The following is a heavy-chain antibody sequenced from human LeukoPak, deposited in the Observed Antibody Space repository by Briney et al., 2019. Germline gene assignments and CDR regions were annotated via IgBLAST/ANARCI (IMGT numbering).Heavy chain of an antibody. D-gene: IGHD3-10*01. J-gene: IGHJ4*02. V-gene: IGHV3-9*01. CDR3: ACGSGSYFFDY. CDR1: GFTFDDYA. Sequence: GRSLRLSCAASGFTFDDYAMHWVRQAPGKGLEWVSGISWNSGSIGYADSVKGRFTISRDNAKNSLYLQMNSLRAEDTALYYCACGSGSYFFDYWGQGTLVTVSS. CDR2: ISWNSGSI.